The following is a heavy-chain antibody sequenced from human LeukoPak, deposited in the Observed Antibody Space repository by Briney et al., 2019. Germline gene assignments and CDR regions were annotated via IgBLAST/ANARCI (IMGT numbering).Heavy chain of an antibody. V-gene: IGHV3-30*18. Sequence: GRSLRLSCAASGFMFSSYGMHWVRQAPGKGLEWVAVISYGESKIYYTDSVKGRFTISRDNSKNTLYLQMNSLRAEDTAVYYCAKDSGGYSYGPDYWGQGTLVTVSS. CDR3: AKDSGGYSYGPDY. CDR1: GFMFSSYG. D-gene: IGHD5-18*01. J-gene: IGHJ4*02. CDR2: ISYGESKI.